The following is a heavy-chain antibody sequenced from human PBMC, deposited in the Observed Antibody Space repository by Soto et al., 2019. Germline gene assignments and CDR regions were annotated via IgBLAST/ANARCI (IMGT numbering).Heavy chain of an antibody. J-gene: IGHJ4*02. V-gene: IGHV3-30-3*01. D-gene: IGHD4-17*01. CDR1: GFTFSSYA. CDR3: ARDAGDYGDYPGCFDY. CDR2: ISYDGSNK. Sequence: GWSLRLSCAASGFTFSSYAMHWVRQAPGKGLEWVAVISYDGSNKYYADSVKGRFTISRDNSKNTLYLQMNSLRAEDTAVYYCARDAGDYGDYPGCFDYWGQGTLVTVSS.